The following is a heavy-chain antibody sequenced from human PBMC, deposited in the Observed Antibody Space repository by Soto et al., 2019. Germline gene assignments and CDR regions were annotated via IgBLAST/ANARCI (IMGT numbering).Heavy chain of an antibody. J-gene: IGHJ5*02. D-gene: IGHD3-16*02. V-gene: IGHV4-31*03. CDR2: IYSSGTT. CDR1: GGSIPSANYY. Sequence: QVQLQESGPGLVKPSQTLSLSCSISGGSIPSANYYWTWIRLFPGKGLEWIGYIYSSGTTHYNPSLKSRATISLDPSNNQFSLEVKSATAADTAVYYCARMGLHLGELSRNWCDPWCQGYLVTVSS. CDR3: ARMGLHLGELSRNWCDP.